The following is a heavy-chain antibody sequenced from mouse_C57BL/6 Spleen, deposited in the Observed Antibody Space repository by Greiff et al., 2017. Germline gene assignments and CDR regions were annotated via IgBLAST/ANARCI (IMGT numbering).Heavy chain of an antibody. CDR3: ARRGGYGYCDY. CDR2: IYPGDGDT. J-gene: IGHJ2*01. V-gene: IGHV1-82*01. Sequence: VKLMESGPELVKPGASVKISCKASGYAFSSSWMNWVKQRPGKGLEGIGRIYPGDGDTNYNGKFKGKATLTADKSSSTAYMQLSSLTSEDSAVYFCARRGGYGYCDYWGQGTTLTVSS. D-gene: IGHD2-2*01. CDR1: GYAFSSSW.